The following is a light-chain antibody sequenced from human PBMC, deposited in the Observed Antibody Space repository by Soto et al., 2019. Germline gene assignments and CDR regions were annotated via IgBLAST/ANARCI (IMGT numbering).Light chain of an antibody. CDR3: QHYGTSAYT. V-gene: IGKV3-20*01. CDR2: GAS. J-gene: IGKJ2*01. CDR1: QSVGSNY. Sequence: IVLTQSPGTLSLSPGERATLSCRASQSVGSNYLAWYQQKPGQAPRLLIYGASSRATGIPDRFSGSGSGTDFPLTIRRLEPEDFAVYCCQHYGTSAYTFGQGTTLDIK.